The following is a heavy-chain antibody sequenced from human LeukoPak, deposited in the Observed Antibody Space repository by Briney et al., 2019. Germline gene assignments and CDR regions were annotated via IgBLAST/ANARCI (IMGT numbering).Heavy chain of an antibody. CDR1: GGTFSSYA. V-gene: IGHV1-69*13. D-gene: IGHD3-10*01. J-gene: IGHJ5*02. Sequence: SVKVSCKASGGTFSSYAISWVRQAPGQGLEWMGGIIPIFGTANYARRFQGRVTITADESTSTAYMELSSLRSEDTAVYYCARAPMVRGVILNWFDPWGQGTLVTVSS. CDR2: IIPIFGTA. CDR3: ARAPMVRGVILNWFDP.